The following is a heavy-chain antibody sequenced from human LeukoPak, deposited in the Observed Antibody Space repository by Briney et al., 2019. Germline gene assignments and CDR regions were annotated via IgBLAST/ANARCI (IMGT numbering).Heavy chain of an antibody. CDR3: ARARTYSSSWYFDY. CDR2: IYYSGST. J-gene: IGHJ4*02. CDR1: GGSISSYY. V-gene: IGHV4-59*08. D-gene: IGHD6-13*01. Sequence: PSQTLSLTCTVSGGSISSYYWSWIRQPPGKGLEWIGYIYYSGSTNYNPSLESRVTISVDTSKNQFSLKLSSVTAADTAVYYCARARTYSSSWYFDYWGQGTLVTVSS.